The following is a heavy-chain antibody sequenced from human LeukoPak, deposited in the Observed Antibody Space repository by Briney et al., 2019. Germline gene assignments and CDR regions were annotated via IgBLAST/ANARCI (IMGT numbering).Heavy chain of an antibody. CDR1: GFSLTTTGVG. D-gene: IGHD3-10*01. V-gene: IGHV2-5*01. CDR2: SYWNNDK. CDR3: AHKGRGSGSYNM. Sequence: SGPTLVKPTQTLTLTCAFSGFSLTTTGVGVAWIRQPPGKALEWLAVSYWNNDKSYSPSLKSRLIITKDTSKNQVVLKMTNMEPVDTATYYCAHKGRGSGSYNMWGQGTLVTVSS. J-gene: IGHJ4*02.